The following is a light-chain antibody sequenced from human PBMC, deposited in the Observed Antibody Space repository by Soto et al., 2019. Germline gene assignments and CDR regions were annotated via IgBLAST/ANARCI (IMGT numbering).Light chain of an antibody. CDR1: QSVSSD. J-gene: IGKJ1*01. CDR3: RQYNSLPRP. Sequence: EIVLTQSPGTLSLSPGERATLSCRASQSVSSDLAWYHPKPCQPPWPRIYGASTRAAGIPAIFSGSGSGTEFTLTPNRLQAEDFAVYSSRQYNSLPRPFGQATEV. CDR2: GAS. V-gene: IGKV3-15*01.